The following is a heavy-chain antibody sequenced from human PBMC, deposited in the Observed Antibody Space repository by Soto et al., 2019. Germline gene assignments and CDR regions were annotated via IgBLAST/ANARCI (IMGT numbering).Heavy chain of an antibody. CDR3: AKDHLFSGWTSGGYFDY. V-gene: IGHV3-23*01. Sequence: GGSLSLSCAASGFTVSNNYMSWVRQAQGRGLEWVSVISGSVGTTYYADSVKGRFTISRDNSKNTLYLQMNNLRAEDTAVYYCAKDHLFSGWTSGGYFDYWGQGALVTVSS. CDR1: GFTVSNNY. J-gene: IGHJ4*02. D-gene: IGHD6-19*01. CDR2: ISGSVGTT.